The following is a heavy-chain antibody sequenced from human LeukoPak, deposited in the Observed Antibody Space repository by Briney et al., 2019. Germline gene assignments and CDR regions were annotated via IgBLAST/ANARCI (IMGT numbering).Heavy chain of an antibody. V-gene: IGHV5-51*01. CDR1: GYGFTSYW. Sequence: PGESLKISCKGSGYGFTSYWIGWVRQMPGKGLEWMGIIYPGDSDTRYSPSFQGQVTISADKSISTAYLQWSSLKASDTAMYYCARDASILGGSYPGAFDIWGQGTMVTVSS. CDR3: ARDASILGGSYPGAFDI. D-gene: IGHD1-26*01. CDR2: IYPGDSDT. J-gene: IGHJ3*02.